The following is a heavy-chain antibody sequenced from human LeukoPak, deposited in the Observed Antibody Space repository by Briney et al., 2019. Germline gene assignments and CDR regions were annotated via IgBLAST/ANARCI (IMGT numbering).Heavy chain of an antibody. Sequence: PGGYLRLSCAASGFTFSSYGMHWVRQAPGKGLEWVAVISYDGSNKYYADSAKGRFTISRDNSKNTLYLQMNSLRAEDTAVFYCAKVGYYSSTTCRSSVYYSFALDYWGQGTLVTVSS. D-gene: IGHD2-2*01. V-gene: IGHV3-30*18. CDR2: ISYDGSNK. CDR1: GFTFSSYG. CDR3: AKVGYYSSTTCRSSVYYSFALDY. J-gene: IGHJ4*02.